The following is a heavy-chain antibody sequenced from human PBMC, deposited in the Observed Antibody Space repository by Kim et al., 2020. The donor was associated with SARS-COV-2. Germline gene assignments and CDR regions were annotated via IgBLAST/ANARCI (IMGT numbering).Heavy chain of an antibody. J-gene: IGHJ3*02. CDR1: GFTVSSNY. Sequence: GGSLRLSCAASGFTVSSNYMSWVRQAPGKGLEWVSVIYSGGSTYYADSVKGRFTISRDNSKNTLYLQMNSLRAEDTAVYYCARSYNWNPDAFDIWGQGTMVTVSS. CDR2: IYSGGST. V-gene: IGHV3-53*01. D-gene: IGHD1-20*01. CDR3: ARSYNWNPDAFDI.